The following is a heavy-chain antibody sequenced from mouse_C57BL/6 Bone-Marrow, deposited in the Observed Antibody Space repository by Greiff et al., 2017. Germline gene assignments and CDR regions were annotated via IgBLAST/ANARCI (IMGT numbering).Heavy chain of an antibody. V-gene: IGHV1-63*01. J-gene: IGHJ3*01. CDR2: IYPGGGYT. CDR3: ARCGYGGGFAY. Sequence: QVQLQQSGAELVRPGTSVKMSCKASGYTFTNYWIGWAKQRPGHGLEWIGDIYPGGGYTNYNEKFKGKATLTADKSSRTAYMQFSSLTSEDSAIYYCARCGYGGGFAYWGQGTLVTVSA. D-gene: IGHD2-2*01. CDR1: GYTFTNYW.